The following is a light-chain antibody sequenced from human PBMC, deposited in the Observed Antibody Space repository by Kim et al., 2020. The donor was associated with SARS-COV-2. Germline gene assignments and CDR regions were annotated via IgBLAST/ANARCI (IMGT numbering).Light chain of an antibody. CDR3: QTWGTGMV. CDR2: LSNDGSH. V-gene: IGLV4-69*01. J-gene: IGLJ2*01. Sequence: QLVLTQSPSASASLGASVNLTCTLSSGHSSYAIAWHQQQPEKGPRYLMKLSNDGSHNKGDGIPDRFSGSSSGAERYLTISSLQSEDEADYYCQTWGTGMVFGGGTQLTVL. CDR1: SGHSSYA.